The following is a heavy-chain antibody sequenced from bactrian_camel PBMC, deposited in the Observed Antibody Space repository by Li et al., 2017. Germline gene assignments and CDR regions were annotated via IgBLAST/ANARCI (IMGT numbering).Heavy chain of an antibody. CDR3: AADQAVLLELPDGTCPGPHNY. CDR1: GFTFDGSD. CDR2: LESDRSP. V-gene: IGHV3S55*01. D-gene: IGHD3*01. J-gene: IGHJ4*01. Sequence: HVQLVESGGASMQAGGSLRLSCTASGFTFDGSDIGWYRQAPGNECELVSTLESDRSPYYVDDVEGRFTISLDNAKNTLYLQMNSLKPEDTAVYFCAADQAVLLELPDGTCPGPHNYWGRGTQVT.